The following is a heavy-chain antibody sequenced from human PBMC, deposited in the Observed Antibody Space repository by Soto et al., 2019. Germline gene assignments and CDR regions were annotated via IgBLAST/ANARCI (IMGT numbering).Heavy chain of an antibody. D-gene: IGHD6-25*01. CDR1: GCTFSNYA. J-gene: IGHJ4*02. Sequence: EVQLLESGGGLVQPGRSLRLSCAASGCTFSNYAMSWVRQAPGQGLDWVSAISGSGGTTYYSDSVKGRFTISRDNAKNTLFLPMNSLRAEDAAVYYCAKFFVETGANSGWPWSFHYWGQGTLVTVSS. V-gene: IGHV3-23*01. CDR3: AKFFVETGANSGWPWSFHY. CDR2: ISGSGGTT.